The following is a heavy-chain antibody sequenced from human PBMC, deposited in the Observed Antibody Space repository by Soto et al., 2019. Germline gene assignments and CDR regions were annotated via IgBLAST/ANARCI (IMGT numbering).Heavy chain of an antibody. Sequence: PGGSLRLSCTASGFTFGDYAMSWFRQAPGKGLEWVGFIRSKAYGGTTEYAASVKGRFTISRDDSKSIAYLQMNSLKTEDTAVYYCTRDSTPLLWFGELSLNYYYYGMDVWGQGTTVTVSS. CDR2: IRSKAYGGTT. CDR1: GFTFGDYA. CDR3: TRDSTPLLWFGELSLNYYYYGMDV. J-gene: IGHJ6*02. D-gene: IGHD3-10*01. V-gene: IGHV3-49*03.